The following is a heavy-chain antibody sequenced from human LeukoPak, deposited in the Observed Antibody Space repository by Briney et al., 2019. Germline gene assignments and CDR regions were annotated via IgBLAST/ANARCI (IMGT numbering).Heavy chain of an antibody. D-gene: IGHD4-17*01. V-gene: IGHV3-48*01. Sequence: GGSLRLSCAGSGFTFSKFNMNWVRQPPGKGLEWVSYISSGSSTIYNADSVKGRFTIYRDNAKNSLYLQMNSLRADDTAVYYCVRDSTREKRWDVWGQGTTVTVSS. J-gene: IGHJ6*02. CDR2: ISSGSSTI. CDR1: GFTFSKFN. CDR3: VRDSTREKRWDV.